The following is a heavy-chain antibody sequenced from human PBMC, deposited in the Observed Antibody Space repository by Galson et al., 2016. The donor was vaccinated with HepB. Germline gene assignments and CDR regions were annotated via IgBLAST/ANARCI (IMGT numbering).Heavy chain of an antibody. CDR2: IKNKTDDETT. V-gene: IGHV3-15*01. Sequence: SLRLSCAASGFAFTSAWMTWVRQAPGTGLEWVGRIKNKTDDETTDYTEPVKGRFTISRDDSKNTLYLQMNSLKSEDTAVYYCTTVMPTQSFDYWGQGILVTVSS. CDR1: GFAFTSAW. CDR3: TTVMPTQSFDY. J-gene: IGHJ4*02. D-gene: IGHD2-2*01.